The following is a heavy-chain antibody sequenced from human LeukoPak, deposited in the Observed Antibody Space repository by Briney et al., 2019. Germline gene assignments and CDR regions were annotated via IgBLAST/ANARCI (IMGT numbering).Heavy chain of an antibody. Sequence: PSGGSLRLSCAASGFTFSSYAMSWVRQAPGKGLEWVSAISGSGGSIYYADSVKGRFTISRDNSKNTLYLQMNSLRAEDTAVYYCAKASAMIVVVSKHFDYWGQGTLVTVSS. CDR3: AKASAMIVVVSKHFDY. CDR1: GFTFSSYA. V-gene: IGHV3-23*01. J-gene: IGHJ4*02. CDR2: ISGSGGSI. D-gene: IGHD3-22*01.